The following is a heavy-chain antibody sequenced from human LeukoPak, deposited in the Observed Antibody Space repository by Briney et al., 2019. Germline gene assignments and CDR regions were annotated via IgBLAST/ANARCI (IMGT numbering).Heavy chain of an antibody. D-gene: IGHD6-19*01. CDR2: MNPTSGGT. Sequence: ASVKVSCKASGYIFTKYYIHWVRQAPGQGLEWMGWMNPTSGGTNYAQKFQGRVTMTRDTSFNTAYMELSSLRSDDTAIYYCARLQWLERKFDPWGQGTLVTVSS. CDR1: GYIFTKYY. CDR3: ARLQWLERKFDP. J-gene: IGHJ5*02. V-gene: IGHV1-2*02.